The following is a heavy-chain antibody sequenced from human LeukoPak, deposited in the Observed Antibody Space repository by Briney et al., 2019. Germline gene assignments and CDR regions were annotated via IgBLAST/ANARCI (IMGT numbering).Heavy chain of an antibody. J-gene: IGHJ6*03. Sequence: SGGSLRLSCVASGLTFSNYGMSWVRQPPGQGLQWLSSISGSGNSPFYADSVKGRFTISRDNSENTLYLQMNSLRAEDTAVYYCAKGVAVAGTVVYYYYYMDVWGKGTTVTVSS. CDR2: ISGSGNSP. V-gene: IGHV3-23*01. CDR3: AKGVAVAGTVVYYYYYMDV. D-gene: IGHD6-19*01. CDR1: GLTFSNYG.